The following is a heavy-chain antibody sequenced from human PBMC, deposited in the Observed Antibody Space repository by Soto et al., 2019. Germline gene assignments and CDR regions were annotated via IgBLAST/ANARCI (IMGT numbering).Heavy chain of an antibody. J-gene: IGHJ6*02. CDR3: ARDRGGYYYGMDV. Sequence: ASVKVSCKASGYTFTSYTIHWVRQAPGQRLEWMGWINADNGNTKYSQKFQGRVTISRDTSATTAYMELSSLRSEDTAVYYCARDRGGYYYGMDVWGQGTTVTVSS. CDR2: INADNGNT. D-gene: IGHD3-10*01. CDR1: GYTFTSYT. V-gene: IGHV1-3*01.